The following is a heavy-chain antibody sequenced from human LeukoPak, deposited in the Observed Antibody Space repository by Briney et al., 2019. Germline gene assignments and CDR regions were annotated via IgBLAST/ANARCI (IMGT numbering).Heavy chain of an antibody. CDR3: AKGSRGSCRGAYCYSFDN. Sequence: PGGSLRLSCAASGFTVSSNYMSWVRQAPGKGLEWVSVIYSGGSTYYADSVKGRFTISRDNSRNTLYLQMNRLRVEDTAVYYCAKGSRGSCRGAYCYSFDNWGQGAVVTVSS. J-gene: IGHJ4*02. V-gene: IGHV3-53*01. CDR2: IYSGGST. CDR1: GFTVSSNY. D-gene: IGHD2-21*02.